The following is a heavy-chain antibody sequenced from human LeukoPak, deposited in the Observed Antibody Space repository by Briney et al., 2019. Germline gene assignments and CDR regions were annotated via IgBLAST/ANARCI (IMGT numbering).Heavy chain of an antibody. V-gene: IGHV3-64*01. Sequence: GSLRLSCAASGFTFSSYGMHWVRQAPGKGLEYVSAISSNGGSTYYANSVKGRFTISRDNSKNTLYLQMGSLRAEDMAVYYCARASGILEWLLFDYWGQGTLVTVSS. CDR2: ISSNGGST. D-gene: IGHD3-3*01. CDR1: GFTFSSYG. CDR3: ARASGILEWLLFDY. J-gene: IGHJ4*02.